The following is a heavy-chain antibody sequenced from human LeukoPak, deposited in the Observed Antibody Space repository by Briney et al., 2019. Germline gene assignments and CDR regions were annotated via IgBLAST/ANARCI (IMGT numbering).Heavy chain of an antibody. D-gene: IGHD4-17*01. V-gene: IGHV3-7*02. CDR1: GFTFSSYW. CDR2: IKQDGSEK. CDR3: ARGAGDYLYYFDY. Sequence: PGGSLRLSCAASGFTFSSYWMSWVRQAPGKGLEWVANIKQDGSEKYYVDSVKGRFTISRNNAKNTLYLQMNSLRAEDTAVYYCARGAGDYLYYFDYWGQGALVTVSS. J-gene: IGHJ4*02.